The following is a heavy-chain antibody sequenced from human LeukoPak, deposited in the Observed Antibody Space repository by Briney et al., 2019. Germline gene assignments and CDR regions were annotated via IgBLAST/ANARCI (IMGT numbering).Heavy chain of an antibody. CDR1: GFSLSTTGVG. D-gene: IGHD3-22*01. Sequence: SGPTLVNPTQTLTLTCTFSGFSLSTTGVGVGWIRQPPGKALEWLALIYWDDDKRYSPSLKSRLTITKDTSKNKVILTMTNMDPVDTATYFCAHRRGYYDTTGYYSGHFDYWGQGTLVTVSS. V-gene: IGHV2-5*02. CDR3: AHRRGYYDTTGYYSGHFDY. CDR2: IYWDDDK. J-gene: IGHJ4*02.